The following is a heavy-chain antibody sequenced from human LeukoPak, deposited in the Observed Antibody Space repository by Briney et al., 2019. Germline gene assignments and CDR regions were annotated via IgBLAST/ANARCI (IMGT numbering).Heavy chain of an antibody. J-gene: IGHJ6*04. V-gene: IGHV4-59*01. Sequence: PSETLALNCTVSGGSISNYYWSWIRQPPGKGLEWIGYIYYNGNTNYNPSLKSRVTISIDTPKNHFSLKLNSVTAADTAVYYCARDSKQGTPYRYYGADVWGKGTTVTVSS. D-gene: IGHD7-27*01. CDR3: ARDSKQGTPYRYYGADV. CDR1: GGSISNYY. CDR2: IYYNGNT.